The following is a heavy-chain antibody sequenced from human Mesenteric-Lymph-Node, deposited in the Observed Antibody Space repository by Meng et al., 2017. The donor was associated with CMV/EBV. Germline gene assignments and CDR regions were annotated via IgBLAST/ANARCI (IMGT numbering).Heavy chain of an antibody. CDR2: VYHSGST. CDR3: ARESSSGWRLFDF. V-gene: IGHV4-4*02. J-gene: IGHJ4*02. Sequence: VCGGAISSSVWGSWVRQPPGKGLEWIEKVYHSGSTNCNPSLKSRVTMSVDKSKNQFSLKLSSVTAADTAVYYCARESSSGWRLFDFWGQGALVTVSS. D-gene: IGHD6-19*01. CDR1: GGAISSSVW.